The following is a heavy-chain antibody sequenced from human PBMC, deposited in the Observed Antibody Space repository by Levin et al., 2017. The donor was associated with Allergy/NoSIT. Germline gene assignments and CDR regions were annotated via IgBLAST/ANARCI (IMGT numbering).Heavy chain of an antibody. D-gene: IGHD1-26*01. CDR2: IYYSGST. V-gene: IGHV4-39*07. CDR1: GGSISSSSYY. Sequence: SETLSLTCTVSGGSISSSSYYWGWIRQPPGKGLEWIGSIYYSGSTYYNPSLKSRVTISVDTSKNQFSLKLSSVTAADTAVYYGAGSGSDGGFDPWGQGTLVTVSS. CDR3: AGSGSDGGFDP. J-gene: IGHJ5*02.